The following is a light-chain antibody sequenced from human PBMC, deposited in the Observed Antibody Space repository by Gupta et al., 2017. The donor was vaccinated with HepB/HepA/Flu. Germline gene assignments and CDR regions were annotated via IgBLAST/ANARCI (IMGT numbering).Light chain of an antibody. J-gene: IGLJ2*01. Sequence: QPALTQPASVSGSPGQSIPISCTGTSSDVGGYNYVSWYQQHPGKAPKLMIYDVSNRPPGVSNRFAGSKSGNTASLTISGLQAEDEADYYCSSYTSSSTVVFGGGTKLTVL. CDR1: SSDVGGYNY. CDR3: SSYTSSSTVV. CDR2: DVS. V-gene: IGLV2-14*03.